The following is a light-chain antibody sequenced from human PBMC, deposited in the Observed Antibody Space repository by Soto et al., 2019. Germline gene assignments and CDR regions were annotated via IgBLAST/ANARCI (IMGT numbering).Light chain of an antibody. CDR1: QTISNY. Sequence: DIQMTQSPSSLSASVGDRVIITCRASQTISNYVNWYQQKPGKAPKLLIYAASSLQSGVPSRFSGSGSGTDFTLTISSLQPEDFATYYCQQSYSTPLTFGGGTKV. CDR2: AAS. J-gene: IGKJ4*01. V-gene: IGKV1-39*01. CDR3: QQSYSTPLT.